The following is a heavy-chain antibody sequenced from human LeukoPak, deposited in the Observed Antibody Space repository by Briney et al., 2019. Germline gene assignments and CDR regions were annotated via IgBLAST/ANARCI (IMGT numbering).Heavy chain of an antibody. J-gene: IGHJ4*02. D-gene: IGHD6-19*01. CDR2: ISNSGSYT. Sequence: PGGSLRLSCAASGFTFSDEYMSWIRQAPGKGLEWVSYISNSGSYTNYADSVKGRFTISRDNAKNSLYLQMNSLRAEDTAVYYCARSRGAGPGAYFGYWGQGTLITVSS. CDR3: ARSRGAGPGAYFGY. V-gene: IGHV3-11*03. CDR1: GFTFSDEY.